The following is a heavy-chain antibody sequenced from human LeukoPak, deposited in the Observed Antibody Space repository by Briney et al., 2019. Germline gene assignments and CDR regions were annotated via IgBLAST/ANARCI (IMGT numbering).Heavy chain of an antibody. J-gene: IGHJ4*02. CDR2: ISGSGGST. CDR3: AKGAGGYSGYGTLDY. V-gene: IGHV3-23*01. CDR1: GFTFSSYA. D-gene: IGHD5-12*01. Sequence: GGSLRLSCAASGFTFSSYAMSWGRQAPGKGLEWVSAISGSGGSTYYADSVKGRFTSSIDNSKNTLYLQMNSLRAEDTAVYYCAKGAGGYSGYGTLDYWGQGTLVTVSS.